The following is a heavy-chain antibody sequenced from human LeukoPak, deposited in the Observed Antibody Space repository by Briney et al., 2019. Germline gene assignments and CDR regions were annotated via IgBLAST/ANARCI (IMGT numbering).Heavy chain of an antibody. CDR3: ATNMATTLDY. V-gene: IGHV3-33*01. J-gene: IGHJ4*02. Sequence: GRSLRLSCAASGFTFSSYGMHWVRQAPGKGLEWVAVIWYDGSNKYYADSVKGRFTISRDNSKNTLYLQMNSLRAEDTAVYYCATNMATTLDYWGQGTLVTVSS. D-gene: IGHD5-24*01. CDR1: GFTFSSYG. CDR2: IWYDGSNK.